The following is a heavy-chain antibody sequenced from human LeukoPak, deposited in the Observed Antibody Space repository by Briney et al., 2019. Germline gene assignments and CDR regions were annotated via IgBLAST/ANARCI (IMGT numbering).Heavy chain of an antibody. CDR3: ARWGLQGLSYY. Sequence: GASVKVSCKASGYTFTGYYLHWVRQAPGQGLEWMGRITPNSGVTNYAQKFQGRVTMTRDTSISTAYMELSRLRSDDSDGYYCARWGLQGLSYYWGQGTLVTVSS. J-gene: IGHJ4*02. D-gene: IGHD3-10*01. CDR2: ITPNSGVT. CDR1: GYTFTGYY. V-gene: IGHV1-2*05.